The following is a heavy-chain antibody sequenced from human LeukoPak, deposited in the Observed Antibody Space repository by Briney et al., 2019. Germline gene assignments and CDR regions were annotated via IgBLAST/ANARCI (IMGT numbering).Heavy chain of an antibody. Sequence: KASETLSLTCAVYGGSFSGYYWSWIRQPPGKGLEWIGEINHSGSTNYNPSLKSRVTISVDTSKNQFSLKLSSVTAADTAVYYCARDPLKWGDAFDIWGQGTMVTVSS. D-gene: IGHD1-26*01. J-gene: IGHJ3*02. CDR3: ARDPLKWGDAFDI. V-gene: IGHV4-34*01. CDR2: INHSGST. CDR1: GGSFSGYY.